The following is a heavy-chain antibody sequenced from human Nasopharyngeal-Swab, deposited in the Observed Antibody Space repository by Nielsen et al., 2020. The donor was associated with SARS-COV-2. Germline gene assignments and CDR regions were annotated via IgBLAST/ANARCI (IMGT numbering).Heavy chain of an antibody. D-gene: IGHD3-22*01. CDR2: IYYRGST. CDR1: GGSLSSYY. J-gene: IGHJ4*02. V-gene: IGHV4-59*13. CDR3: ARGSGYYDSSGYSDY. Sequence: SETLSLTCTVSGGSLSSYYWRWIRQPPGKGLEWIGYIYYRGSTNYNPSLKSRVTIPVDTSKNQFSLKLSSVTAADTAVYYCARGSGYYDSSGYSDYWGQGTLVTVSS.